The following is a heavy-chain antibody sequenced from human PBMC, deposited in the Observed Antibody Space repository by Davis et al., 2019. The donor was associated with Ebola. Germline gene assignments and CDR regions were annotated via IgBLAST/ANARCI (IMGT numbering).Heavy chain of an antibody. CDR3: ARGQSGYYHYYYYYGMDV. CDR1: GYTFTSYG. D-gene: IGHD3-22*01. J-gene: IGHJ6*04. Sequence: AASVKVSCKASGYTFTSYGISWVRQAAGQGLEWMGWMNPKSGNTGYAQKFQGRVTITADESTSTAYMELSSLRSEDTAVYYCARGQSGYYHYYYYYGMDVWGKGTTVTVSS. V-gene: IGHV1-8*03. CDR2: MNPKSGNT.